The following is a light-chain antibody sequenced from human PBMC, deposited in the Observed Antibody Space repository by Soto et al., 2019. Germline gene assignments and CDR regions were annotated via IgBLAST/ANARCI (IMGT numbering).Light chain of an antibody. V-gene: IGKV1-5*01. CDR1: HNIHSW. J-gene: IGKJ1*01. CDR2: DAS. CDR3: QQYSSFWT. Sequence: DIQMTQSPSALSASVGDRVTITCRASHNIHSWLAWYQQKPGKVPKLLIYDASSVKSGVPSRFSGSRSGTEFTLTINSLQPDDFATYYCQQYSSFWTFGQGTKVDIK.